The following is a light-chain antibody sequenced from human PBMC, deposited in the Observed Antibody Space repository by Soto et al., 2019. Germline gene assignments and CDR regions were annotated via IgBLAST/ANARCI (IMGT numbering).Light chain of an antibody. Sequence: DIQMTQSPSSVSASVGDRVTITCRARQDISVWLAWCQQKPGKAPNLLIYAASILQSGVPARISGSGSGTECTLTITYRQPEDCATYDCQQANSFPWTFGQGTKVEL. CDR1: QDISVW. V-gene: IGKV1D-12*01. CDR2: AAS. CDR3: QQANSFPWT. J-gene: IGKJ1*01.